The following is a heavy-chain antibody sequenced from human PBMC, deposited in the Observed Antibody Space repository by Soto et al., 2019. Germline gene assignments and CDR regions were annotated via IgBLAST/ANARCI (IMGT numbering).Heavy chain of an antibody. Sequence: GGSLRLSCAASGFMFSNYWMSWVRQAPGKGLEWVAIIKQDGSDKYYVDSVRGRFTISRDNAKNSLYLQMNSLRIEDAAVYYCARNRDYAFDYWGRGTLVTVSS. V-gene: IGHV3-7*01. CDR3: ARNRDYAFDY. J-gene: IGHJ4*02. CDR2: IKQDGSDK. CDR1: GFMFSNYW. D-gene: IGHD4-17*01.